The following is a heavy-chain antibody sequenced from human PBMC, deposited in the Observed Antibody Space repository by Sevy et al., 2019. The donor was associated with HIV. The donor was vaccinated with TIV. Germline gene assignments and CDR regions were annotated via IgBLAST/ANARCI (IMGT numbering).Heavy chain of an antibody. CDR3: ARVFDSEGAFDL. D-gene: IGHD2-21*01. Sequence: SETLSLTCTVSGGSSRRYYWSWIRQPPGKGLEWIGHYDNRGNTNYNPSLKSRVTISVDTSKNHFSLRLSYVTAADTAIYYCARVFDSEGAFDLWGQGTMVTVSS. CDR2: YDNRGNT. J-gene: IGHJ3*01. V-gene: IGHV4-59*13. CDR1: GGSSRRYY.